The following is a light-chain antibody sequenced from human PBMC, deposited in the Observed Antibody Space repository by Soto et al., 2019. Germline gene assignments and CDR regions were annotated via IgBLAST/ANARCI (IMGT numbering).Light chain of an antibody. J-gene: IGKJ4*02. V-gene: IGKV3-15*01. CDR3: QQYNNWPLT. CDR2: GAS. CDR1: QSVRSSF. Sequence: EIVMTQSPATLSVSPGEGATLACRASQSVRSSFLAWYQQKPGQAPSLLIYGASTRATGIPARFSGSGAGTEFTLTINSLQSEDFAVYYCQQYNNWPLTFGEGTKVDIK.